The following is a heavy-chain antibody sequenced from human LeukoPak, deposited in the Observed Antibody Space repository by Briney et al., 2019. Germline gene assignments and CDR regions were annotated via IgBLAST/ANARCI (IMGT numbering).Heavy chain of an antibody. J-gene: IGHJ4*02. V-gene: IGHV1-2*02. D-gene: IGHD3-22*01. CDR2: INPNSGGT. Sequence: ASVKVSCKASGYTFTGYYMHWVRQAPGQGLEWMGWINPNSGGTNYAQKFQGRVTMTRDTSISTAYMELSRLRSDDTAVYYCARKNYYESSGYYVYWGQGTLVTVSS. CDR1: GYTFTGYY. CDR3: ARKNYYESSGYYVY.